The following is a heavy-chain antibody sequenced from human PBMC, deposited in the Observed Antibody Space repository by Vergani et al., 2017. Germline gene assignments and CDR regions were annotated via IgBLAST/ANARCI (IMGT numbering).Heavy chain of an antibody. D-gene: IGHD3-22*01. CDR3: ARLSYDTTPYLQGGYDC. CDR1: GFTFSSYE. J-gene: IGHJ4*02. V-gene: IGHV3-48*03. CDR2: ISSSGSTI. Sequence: EVHLLESGGGLVQPGGSLRLSCAASGFTFSSYEMNWVRQAPGKGLEWVSYISSSGSTIYYADSVKGRFTISRDNSKNMLYLQMNSLRAEDTAVYYCARLSYDTTPYLQGGYDCWGQGTLVSVSS.